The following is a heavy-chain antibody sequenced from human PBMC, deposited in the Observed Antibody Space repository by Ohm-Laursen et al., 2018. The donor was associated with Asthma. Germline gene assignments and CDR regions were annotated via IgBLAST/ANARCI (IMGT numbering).Heavy chain of an antibody. J-gene: IGHJ4*02. V-gene: IGHV4-61*01. CDR1: GGSISSGNLY. CDR3: ARLDWVRSMFDS. D-gene: IGHD3-9*01. CDR2: SQSSGGA. Sequence: TLSLTCAVSGGSISSGNLYWSWIRQAPGRVLEWIAYSQSSGGANYNPSLQSRVTLSLDTSKNQVSLRLSSVTAADTALYFCARLDWVRSMFDSWGPGIQVLVSS.